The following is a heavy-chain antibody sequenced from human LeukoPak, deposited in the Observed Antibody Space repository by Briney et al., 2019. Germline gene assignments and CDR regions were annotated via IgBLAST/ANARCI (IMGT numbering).Heavy chain of an antibody. Sequence: HPGGSLRLSCAASGFTVSSNYMSWVRQAPGKGLEWGSVSYSGGSSYYADSVKGRFTISRDNAKNSLCLQMNSLRAEDTAVYYCARHVVAVGFDYWGQGTLVTVSS. CDR1: GFTVSSNY. D-gene: IGHD3-22*01. V-gene: IGHV3-66*04. J-gene: IGHJ4*02. CDR2: SYSGGSS. CDR3: ARHVVAVGFDY.